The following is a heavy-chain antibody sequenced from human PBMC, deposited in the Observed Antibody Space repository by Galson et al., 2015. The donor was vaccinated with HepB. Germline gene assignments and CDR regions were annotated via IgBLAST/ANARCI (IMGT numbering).Heavy chain of an antibody. Sequence: LRLSCAASGFTFSSYEMNWVRQAPGKGLEWVSYISSSGSTIYYADSVKGRFTISRDNAKNSLYLQMNSLRAEDTAVYYCARTPHCSGGSCYPTWGQGTLVTVSS. CDR1: GFTFSSYE. D-gene: IGHD2-15*01. J-gene: IGHJ4*02. CDR2: ISSSGSTI. CDR3: ARTPHCSGGSCYPT. V-gene: IGHV3-48*03.